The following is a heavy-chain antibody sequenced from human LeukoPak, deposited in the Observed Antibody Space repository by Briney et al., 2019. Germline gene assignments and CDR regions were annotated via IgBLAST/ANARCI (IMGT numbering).Heavy chain of an antibody. CDR2: IYCSGGII. CDR1: GFTLSSYA. Sequence: PGGSLRVSCAACGFTLSSYAMTSVRQAPAKGVGWVCNIYCSGGIIDFTDSVKGRFSISRDSPTNTLYLQKNSLRDEDTALCYCARGPRSSSWYWYFDLWGRGSLVTVSS. D-gene: IGHD6-13*01. V-gene: IGHV3-20*04. CDR3: ARGPRSSSWYWYFDL. J-gene: IGHJ2*01.